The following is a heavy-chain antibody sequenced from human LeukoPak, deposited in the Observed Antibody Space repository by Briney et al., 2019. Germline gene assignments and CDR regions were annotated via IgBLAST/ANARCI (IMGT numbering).Heavy chain of an antibody. CDR1: GFTFSSYS. J-gene: IGHJ4*02. CDR3: AKSLRERREFIPAGGTLNRLFDY. CDR2: IYNGDGT. Sequence: GGSLRLSCAASGFTFSSYSMNCVRQAPGKGLEWVSVIYNGDGTYYADSVKGRFTISRDNSKNTVHLQMNSLRVEDTAVYYCAKSLRERREFIPAGGTLNRLFDYWGQGTLVTVSS. V-gene: IGHV3-23*03. D-gene: IGHD6-13*01.